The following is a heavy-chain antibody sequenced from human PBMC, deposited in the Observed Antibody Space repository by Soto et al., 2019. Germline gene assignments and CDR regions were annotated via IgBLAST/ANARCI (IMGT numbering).Heavy chain of an antibody. Sequence: SETLSLTCAVYGGSFSGYYWNCIRQPPGKGLEWIGEINHSGSTNYNPSLKSRVTISVDTSKNQFSLKLSSVTAADTAVYYCARGYGRKFGYWGQGTLVTVS. CDR3: ARGYGRKFGY. V-gene: IGHV4-34*01. CDR2: INHSGST. J-gene: IGHJ4*02. CDR1: GGSFSGYY. D-gene: IGHD3-10*01.